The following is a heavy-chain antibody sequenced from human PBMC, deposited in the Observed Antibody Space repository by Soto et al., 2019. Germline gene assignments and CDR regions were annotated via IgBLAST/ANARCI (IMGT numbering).Heavy chain of an antibody. V-gene: IGHV3-33*03. J-gene: IGHJ6*02. CDR3: AKDKNPYNSWAGMDV. CDR2: IWNDETNR. D-gene: IGHD1-1*01. Sequence: PGGSLRLSCVASGYSFNSYGMHWVRQSPGKGLEWVAVIWNDETNRFYADSVKGRFTISRDSSKNTVYLQMNTLRAEDTAVYYCAKDKNPYNSWAGMDVWGQGTTVTVSS. CDR1: GYSFNSYG.